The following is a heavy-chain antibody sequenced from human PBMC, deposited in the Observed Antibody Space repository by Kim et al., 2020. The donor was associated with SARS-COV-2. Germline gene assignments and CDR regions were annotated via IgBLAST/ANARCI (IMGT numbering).Heavy chain of an antibody. J-gene: IGHJ6*02. CDR3: ACDQDSNYYSRDV. Sequence: GGSLRLSCAASGFTFSDYYMSWIRQAPGKGLEWVAHITGKGSTIYYADSIQGRFTISRENAKTSLYLQMNILRAEDTDEYYCACDQDSNYYSRDVWGQGTTVTVSS. CDR1: GFTFSDYY. D-gene: IGHD5-18*01. CDR2: ITGKGSTI. V-gene: IGHV3-11*01.